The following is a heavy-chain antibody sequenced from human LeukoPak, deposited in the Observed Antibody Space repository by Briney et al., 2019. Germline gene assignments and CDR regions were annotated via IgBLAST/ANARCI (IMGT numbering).Heavy chain of an antibody. CDR2: ISGSGGDT. CDR3: AEGGVYGDYYFDY. CDR1: GFTFSTYA. D-gene: IGHD4-17*01. V-gene: IGHV3-23*01. J-gene: IGHJ4*02. Sequence: GGSLRLSCAASGFTFSTYAMSWVRQAPGKGLEWVSVISGSGGDTYYADSVKGRFTISGDNSKNTVYLQMNSLRAEDTALYYCAEGGVYGDYYFDYWGQGTLVTVSS.